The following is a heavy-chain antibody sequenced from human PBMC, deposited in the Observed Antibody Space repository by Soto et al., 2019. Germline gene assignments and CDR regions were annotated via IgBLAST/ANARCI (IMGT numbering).Heavy chain of an antibody. V-gene: IGHV3-23*01. CDR1: GFTFSSYA. J-gene: IGHJ4*02. CDR3: AKGQDYYDSSGYYGGFSFDY. Sequence: EVQLLESGGGLVQPGGSLRLSCAASGFTFSSYAMSWVRQAPGKGLEWVSAIRGSGGSTYYADSVKGRFTISRDNSKNTLYLQMNSLRAEDTAVYYCAKGQDYYDSSGYYGGFSFDYWGQGTLVTVSS. D-gene: IGHD3-22*01. CDR2: IRGSGGST.